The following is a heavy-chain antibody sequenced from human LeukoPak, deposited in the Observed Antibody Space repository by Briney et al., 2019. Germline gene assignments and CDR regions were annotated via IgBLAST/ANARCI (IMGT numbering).Heavy chain of an antibody. V-gene: IGHV3-7*01. CDR3: ARNLGEFTPTYYYGMDV. D-gene: IGHD3-10*01. CDR1: GFTFSNNW. Sequence: GGSLRLSCAASGFTFSNNWMSWVRQAPGKGLECVANIKKDGSEKYYVDSVKGRFTISRDNAKNSLYLQMNSLRAEDTAVYYCARNLGEFTPTYYYGMDVWGQGTTVTVSS. J-gene: IGHJ6*02. CDR2: IKKDGSEK.